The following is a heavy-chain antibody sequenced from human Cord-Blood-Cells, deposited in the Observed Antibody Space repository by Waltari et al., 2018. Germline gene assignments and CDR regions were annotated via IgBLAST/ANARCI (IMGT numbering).Heavy chain of an antibody. Sequence: QVQLQQWGAGLLKPSETLSLTCAVYGGSFSGYYWSWIRQPPGKGLEWIGEINYNGSTNYNPSLKRRITISVDTSKNQFSMKLSSVTAADTAVYYCARGKDYDDSSGYYYDYWGQGTLVTVSS. D-gene: IGHD3-22*01. J-gene: IGHJ4*02. CDR1: GGSFSGYY. CDR2: INYNGST. V-gene: IGHV4-34*01. CDR3: ARGKDYDDSSGYYYDY.